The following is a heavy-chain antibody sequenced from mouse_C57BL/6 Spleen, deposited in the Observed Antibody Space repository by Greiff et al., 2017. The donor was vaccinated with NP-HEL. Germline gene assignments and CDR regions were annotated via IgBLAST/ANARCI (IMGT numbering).Heavy chain of an antibody. CDR3: TGGMVTKRFAY. J-gene: IGHJ3*01. Sequence: VHVKQSGAELVRPGASVKLFCTASGFNIKDDYMHWVKQRPEQGLEWIGWIDPENGDTEYASKFQGKATITADTSSNTAYLQLSSLTSEDTAVYYCTGGMVTKRFAYWGQGTLVTVSA. V-gene: IGHV14-4*01. D-gene: IGHD2-2*01. CDR2: IDPENGDT. CDR1: GFNIKDDY.